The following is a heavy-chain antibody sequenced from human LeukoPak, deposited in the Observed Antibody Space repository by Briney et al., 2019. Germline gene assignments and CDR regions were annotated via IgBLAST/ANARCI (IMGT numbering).Heavy chain of an antibody. D-gene: IGHD2-2*01. CDR1: GYTFTSYD. V-gene: IGHV1-8*01. Sequence: GASVKVSCKASGYTFTSYDIHWVRQATGQGLVWMGWMNPNSGNTGYAQKFQGRVTMTRNTSISTPYMELSSLRAEDTAVYYCARGLKYCSTTSCYVMDYYYGMDVWGQGTTVTASS. J-gene: IGHJ6*02. CDR2: MNPNSGNT. CDR3: ARGLKYCSTTSCYVMDYYYGMDV.